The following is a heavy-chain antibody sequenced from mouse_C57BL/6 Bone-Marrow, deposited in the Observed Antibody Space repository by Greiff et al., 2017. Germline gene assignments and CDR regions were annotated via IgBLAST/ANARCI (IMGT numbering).Heavy chain of an antibody. CDR2: FYPGSGSI. J-gene: IGHJ2*01. V-gene: IGHV1-62-2*01. CDR1: GYTFTEYT. CDR3: ARHELPNYYGSSYFDY. Sequence: QVQLQQSGAELVKPGASLKLSCTASGYTFTEYTIHWVKQRSGQGLEWIGWFYPGSGSIKYNEKFKDKATLTADKAYSTVYMELSRLTSEYSAVYFCARHELPNYYGSSYFDYWGQGTTLTVSS. D-gene: IGHD1-1*01.